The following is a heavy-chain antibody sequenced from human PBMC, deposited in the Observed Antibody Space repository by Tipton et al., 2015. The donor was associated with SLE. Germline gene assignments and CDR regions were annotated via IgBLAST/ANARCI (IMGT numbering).Heavy chain of an antibody. CDR2: IYYSGST. Sequence: TLSLTCTVSGGSISSSSYYWGWIRQPPGKGLEWIGSIYYSGSTYYNPSLKSRVTISVDTSKNQFSLKLSSVTAADTAVYYCARPVPPAARWFDPWGQGTLVTVSS. V-gene: IGHV4-39*01. CDR1: GGSISSSSYY. CDR3: ARPVPPAARWFDP. J-gene: IGHJ5*02. D-gene: IGHD2-2*01.